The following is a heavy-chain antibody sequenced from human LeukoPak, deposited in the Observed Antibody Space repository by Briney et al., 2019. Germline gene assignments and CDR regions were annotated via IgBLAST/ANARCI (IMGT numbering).Heavy chain of an antibody. CDR2: INPNTGGT. V-gene: IGHV1-2*02. J-gene: IGHJ3*02. D-gene: IGHD3-22*01. CDR3: ARGSEYYYDSSGYYDAFDI. Sequence: ASVKVSCKASGYTLTGYYMHWVRQAPGQGLEWMGWINPNTGGTNYAQKFQGRVTMTRDMSTSTVYMELSSLRSEDTAVYYCARGSEYYYDSSGYYDAFDIWGQGTMVTVSS. CDR1: GYTLTGYY.